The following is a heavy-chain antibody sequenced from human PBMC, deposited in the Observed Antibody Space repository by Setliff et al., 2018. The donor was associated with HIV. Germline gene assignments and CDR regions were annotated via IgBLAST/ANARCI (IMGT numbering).Heavy chain of an antibody. D-gene: IGHD4-17*01. J-gene: IGHJ4*02. CDR2: IYTSGST. Sequence: SETLSLTCIVSGGSISSYYWNWIRQPPGKGLEWIGYIYTSGSTNYNPSLKSRVTISADTSQNQFSLKLSSVTAADTAMYYCARVDYGDYDFDYWGQGTLVTVSS. CDR3: ARVDYGDYDFDY. V-gene: IGHV4-4*08. CDR1: GGSISSYY.